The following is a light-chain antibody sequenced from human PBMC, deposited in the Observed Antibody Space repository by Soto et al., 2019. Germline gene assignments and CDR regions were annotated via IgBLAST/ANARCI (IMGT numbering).Light chain of an antibody. J-gene: IGKJ1*01. CDR2: GAS. CDR3: QLFGISSWT. Sequence: ESVLTQSPGTLSLSPGEKATLSCRASQSVSSSYLAWYQQKPGQAPRLHIYGASSRATGIPDRFSGSGSGTDFTLPFRSLEPEDFAFYYCQLFGISSWTFAKGPKVDIK. V-gene: IGKV3-20*01. CDR1: QSVSSSY.